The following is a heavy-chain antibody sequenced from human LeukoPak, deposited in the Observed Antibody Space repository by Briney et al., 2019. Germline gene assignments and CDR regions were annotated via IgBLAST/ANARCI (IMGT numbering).Heavy chain of an antibody. CDR3: ASGPHYEFWSGPYYYYYMDV. J-gene: IGHJ6*03. CDR1: GGSISSYY. V-gene: IGHV4-59*01. D-gene: IGHD3-3*01. CDR2: IYYSGST. Sequence: SETLSLTCTVSGGSISSYYWSWIRQPPGKGLEWIGYIYYSGSTNYNPSLKSRVTISVDTSKNQFSLKLSSVTAADTAVYYWASGPHYEFWSGPYYYYYMDVWGKGTTVTISS.